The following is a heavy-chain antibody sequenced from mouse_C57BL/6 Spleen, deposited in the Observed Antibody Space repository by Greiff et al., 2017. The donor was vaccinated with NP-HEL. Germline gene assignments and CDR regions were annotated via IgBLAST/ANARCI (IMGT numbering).Heavy chain of an antibody. J-gene: IGHJ3*01. CDR2: INPSTGGT. D-gene: IGHD2-4*01. Sequence: QLQQSGPELVKPGASVKISCKASGYSFTGYYMHWVKQSSEKSLEWIGEINPSTGGTSYNQKFKGKATLTVDKSSSTAYMQLKSLTSEDSAVYYCARWYDYDGWFAYWGQGTLVTVSA. CDR3: ARWYDYDGWFAY. V-gene: IGHV1-43*01. CDR1: GYSFTGYY.